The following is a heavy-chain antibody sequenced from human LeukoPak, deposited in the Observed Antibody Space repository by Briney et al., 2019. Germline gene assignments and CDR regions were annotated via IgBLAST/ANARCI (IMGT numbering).Heavy chain of an antibody. V-gene: IGHV3-33*06. D-gene: IGHD4-17*01. CDR3: AKDLNDYGAPDAFDI. CDR1: GFTFSSYG. Sequence: GGSLRLSCAASGFTFSSYGMHWVRQAPGKGLEWVAVIWYDGSNKYYADSVKGRFTISRDNSKNTLYLQMNSLRAEDTAVYYCAKDLNDYGAPDAFDIWGQGTRVTVSS. J-gene: IGHJ3*02. CDR2: IWYDGSNK.